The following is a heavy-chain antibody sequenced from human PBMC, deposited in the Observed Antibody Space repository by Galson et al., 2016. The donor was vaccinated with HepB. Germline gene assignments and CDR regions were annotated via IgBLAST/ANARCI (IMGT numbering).Heavy chain of an antibody. CDR2: ILYDGSKK. CDR1: GFRFSSYG. Sequence: SLRLSCAASGFRFSSYGMHWVRQASGKGLEWVAVILYDGSKKYYADSVKGRFTISRDTSKNTLYLQMNSLRAEDTAVYYCAKDPYYYGSGIDISFDYWGQGTLVTVSS. D-gene: IGHD3-10*01. J-gene: IGHJ4*02. CDR3: AKDPYYYGSGIDISFDY. V-gene: IGHV3-30*18.